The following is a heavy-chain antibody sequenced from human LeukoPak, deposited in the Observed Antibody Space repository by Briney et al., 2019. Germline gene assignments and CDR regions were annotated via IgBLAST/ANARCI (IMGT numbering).Heavy chain of an antibody. V-gene: IGHV4-31*03. CDR2: IGYTGDT. CDR1: GGSISSGAYY. CDR3: ARVAAATTNPRFDF. Sequence: SETLSLTCTVSGGSISSGAYYWSWVRQLPEKGLDWIGYIGYTGDTYYNPSLRSRATISEDTSKTQFSLRLNSLTAADTAVYYCARVAAATTNPRFDFWGQGTLVTVSS. D-gene: IGHD1-1*01. J-gene: IGHJ4*02.